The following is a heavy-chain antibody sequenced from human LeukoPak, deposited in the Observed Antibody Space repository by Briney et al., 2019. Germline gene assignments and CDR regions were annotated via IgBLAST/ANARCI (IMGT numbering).Heavy chain of an antibody. CDR1: GYTFTNHP. CDR3: ARERYTVYGNFDY. D-gene: IGHD5/OR15-5a*01. CDR2: INPNSGDT. Sequence: GAVVTFSCKASGYTFTNHPMHWVRQAPGQGLEWMGWINPNSGDTNYVQKFHGRVTMTRDPSISTAYMELSGLRADDAAVYYCARERYTVYGNFDYWGTGCGVSVSS. V-gene: IGHV1-2*02. J-gene: IGHJ4*02.